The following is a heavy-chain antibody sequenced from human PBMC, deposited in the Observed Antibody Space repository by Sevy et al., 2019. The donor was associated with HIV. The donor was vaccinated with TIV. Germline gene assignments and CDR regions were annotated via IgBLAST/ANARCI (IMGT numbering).Heavy chain of an antibody. J-gene: IGHJ6*02. Sequence: GGYLRLSCAASGFTFSSYGMHWVRQAPGKGLEWVAVIWYDGSNKYYADSVKGRFTISRDNSKNTLYLQMNSLRAEDTAVYYCARAFWSGYSPHYYGMDVWGQGTTVTVSS. D-gene: IGHD3-3*01. CDR1: GFTFSSYG. CDR2: IWYDGSNK. V-gene: IGHV3-33*01. CDR3: ARAFWSGYSPHYYGMDV.